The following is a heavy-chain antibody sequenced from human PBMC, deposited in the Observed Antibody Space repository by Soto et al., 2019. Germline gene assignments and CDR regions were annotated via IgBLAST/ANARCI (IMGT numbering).Heavy chain of an antibody. V-gene: IGHV3-23*01. D-gene: IGHD1-1*01. CDR3: AKRMETPGVLDS. J-gene: IGHJ4*02. CDR2: ISGNGGST. CDR1: GFTFSSYS. Sequence: EVQLLESGGGLVQPGGSLRLSCAASGFTFSSYSMSWVRQAPGKGLGGVSVISGNGGSTYYADSVKGRFTISRDNSKNTLYLQMNSLRAEATAVYYCAKRMETPGVLDSWGQGTLVTVSS.